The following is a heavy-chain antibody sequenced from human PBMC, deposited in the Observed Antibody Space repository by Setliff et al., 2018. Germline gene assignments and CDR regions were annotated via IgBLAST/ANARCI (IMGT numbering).Heavy chain of an antibody. CDR2: INYYGSIFDDGTTYST. Sequence: SETLSLTCTVSGGSIGPHYWGWIRQPPGKGLEWIGSINYYGSIFDDGTTYSTYYNPSLKSRVTMSVDTSEKQFTLNLSSMTAADTAVYYCGLWTGYRGYYYYMDVWGKGTTVTVSS. CDR3: GLWTGYRGYYYYMDV. D-gene: IGHD3-3*01. V-gene: IGHV4-59*04. J-gene: IGHJ6*03. CDR1: GGSIGPHY.